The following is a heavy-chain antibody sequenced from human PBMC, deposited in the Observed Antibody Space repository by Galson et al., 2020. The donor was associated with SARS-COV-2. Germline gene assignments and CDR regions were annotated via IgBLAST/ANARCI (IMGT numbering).Heavy chain of an antibody. CDR2: ISSSSSTI. CDR1: GFTFSSYS. CDR3: ARDRVYCSSDRCHSDDFYYGMDV. V-gene: IGHV3-48*02. Sequence: GGSLRLSCAASGFTFSSYSMNWVRQAPGKGLEWVSYISSSSSTIYYVDSVTGRFTISRDNAKNSLYLQMNSLRDEDTAVYFCARDRVYCSSDRCHSDDFYYGMDVWGQGTTVTVSS. J-gene: IGHJ6*02. D-gene: IGHD2-2*01.